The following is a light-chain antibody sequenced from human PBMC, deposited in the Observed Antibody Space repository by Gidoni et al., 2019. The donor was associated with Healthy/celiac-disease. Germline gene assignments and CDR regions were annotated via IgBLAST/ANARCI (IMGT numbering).Light chain of an antibody. CDR2: AAS. J-gene: IGKJ1*01. CDR1: QSISSY. CDR3: QQSYSTPWT. V-gene: IGKV1-39*01. Sequence: DIQMTQSPSSLSASVGDRVTITCRASQSISSYLNWYQQKPGKALKLLIYAASSLQSGVPSRFSGSGSGTDFTFTISSLQPEDFATYYCQQSYSTPWTFXQXTKVEIK.